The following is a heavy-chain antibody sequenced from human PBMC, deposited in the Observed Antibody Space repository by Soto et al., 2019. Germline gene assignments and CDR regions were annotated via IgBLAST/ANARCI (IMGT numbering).Heavy chain of an antibody. V-gene: IGHV2-5*02. CDR1: GFSLSNNGEA. CDR3: ARYVATSPAGWFEP. Sequence: QITLKESGPTLVKPTQTLTLTCTFSGFSLSNNGEAVGWFRQSPGKALEWLVLIYWDDDNRYNPTLRTRLSPTKDTSKNQVVLTLTNMDPVDTATYYCARYVATSPAGWFEPWGQGIPVTVSS. D-gene: IGHD3-10*02. J-gene: IGHJ5*02. CDR2: IYWDDDN.